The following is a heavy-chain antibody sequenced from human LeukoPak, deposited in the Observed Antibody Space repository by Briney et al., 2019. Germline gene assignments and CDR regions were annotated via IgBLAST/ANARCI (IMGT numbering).Heavy chain of an antibody. D-gene: IGHD2-21*02. J-gene: IGHJ4*02. CDR1: AFTFSTYG. V-gene: IGHV3-30*02. Sequence: GGSLRLSCAASAFTFSTYGMHWVRQAPGKGLEWVAFIRYDGSNKYYADSVLGRFTISRDNSKNTLYLQMNSLRAEDTAVYYCAKGSRGSCRGAYCYSFDNWGQGAVVTVSS. CDR2: IRYDGSNK. CDR3: AKGSRGSCRGAYCYSFDN.